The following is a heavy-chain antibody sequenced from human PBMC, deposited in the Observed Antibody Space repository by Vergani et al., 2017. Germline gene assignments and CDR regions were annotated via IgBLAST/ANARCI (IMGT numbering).Heavy chain of an antibody. CDR3: AGDPTDCSRTSCYPQFSKGMDV. J-gene: IGHJ6*02. D-gene: IGHD2-2*01. Sequence: QVQLQESGPGLLKPSQTLSLTCTVSGGSISSANYYWSWIRQPAGKGLEWIGRIYTSGSTKYNPSLKSRVTISVDTSKNQFSLKLSSVTAADTAVYYCAGDPTDCSRTSCYPQFSKGMDVWGQGTTVTVSS. CDR1: GGSISSANYY. CDR2: IYTSGST. V-gene: IGHV4-61*02.